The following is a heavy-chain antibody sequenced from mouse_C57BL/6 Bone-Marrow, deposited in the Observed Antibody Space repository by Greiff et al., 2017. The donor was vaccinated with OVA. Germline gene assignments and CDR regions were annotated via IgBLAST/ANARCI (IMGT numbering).Heavy chain of an antibody. J-gene: IGHJ1*03. CDR1: GYTFTDYY. CDR2: INPYNGGT. V-gene: IGHV1-19*01. CDR3: AREGNYGSIFYWYFDV. Sequence: EVQLQQSGPVLVKPGASVKMSCKASGYTFTDYYMYWVKQSHGKSLEWIGVINPYNGGTSYNQKFKGKATLTVDKSSSTAYMELNSLTSEDSAVYYCAREGNYGSIFYWYFDVWGTGTTVTVSS. D-gene: IGHD1-1*01.